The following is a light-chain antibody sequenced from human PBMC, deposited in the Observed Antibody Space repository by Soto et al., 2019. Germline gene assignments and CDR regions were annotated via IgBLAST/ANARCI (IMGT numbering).Light chain of an antibody. V-gene: IGKV1-5*03. CDR1: QTISSW. CDR2: KTS. CDR3: QQYDSYSGT. Sequence: DIQMTQSPSTLSSSVGDRVTITCRASQTISSWLAWYKQKPGKAPKLLIYKTSSLDSGVPSRFRGSGSGTEFTLTISGLKADDFETYYCQQYDSYSGTFGQGTKVDIK. J-gene: IGKJ1*01.